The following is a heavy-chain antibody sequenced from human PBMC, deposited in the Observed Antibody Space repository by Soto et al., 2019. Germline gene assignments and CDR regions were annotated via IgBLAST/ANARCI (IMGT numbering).Heavy chain of an antibody. V-gene: IGHV1-2*04. D-gene: IGHD5-12*01. CDR3: ARGERYSGYDRSRAFVHYYYYYMDV. CDR1: GYTFTGYY. Sequence: ASVKVSCKASGYTFTGYYMHWVRQAPGQGLERMGWINPNSGGTNYAQKSQGWVTMTRDTSISTAYMELSRLRSDDTAVYYCARGERYSGYDRSRAFVHYYYYYMDVWGKGTTVTVSS. CDR2: INPNSGGT. J-gene: IGHJ6*03.